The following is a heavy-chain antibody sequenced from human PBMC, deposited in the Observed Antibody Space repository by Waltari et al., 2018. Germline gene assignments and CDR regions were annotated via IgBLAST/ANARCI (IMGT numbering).Heavy chain of an antibody. J-gene: IGHJ3*02. V-gene: IGHV6-1*01. CDR2: AYYRSKWSN. CDR3: ASGRDSAFDI. D-gene: IGHD3-10*01. Sequence: QVQLQQSGPGLVKPSQTLSLTCAISGDSVSRYGAAWNWIRQSPSRGLEWLGMAYYRSKWSNDYPVSVKSRITINPDTSKNQFSLQLHSVTPDDTAVYYCASGRDSAFDIWGQGTIVTVSS. CDR1: GDSVSRYGAA.